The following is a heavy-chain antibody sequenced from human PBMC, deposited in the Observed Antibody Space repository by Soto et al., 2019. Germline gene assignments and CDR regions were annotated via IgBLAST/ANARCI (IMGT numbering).Heavy chain of an antibody. CDR2: INAGNGNT. J-gene: IGHJ4*02. CDR3: ARDLMTPYIWGSYLDY. Sequence: QVQLVQSGAEVKKPGASVKVSCKASGYTFTSYAMHWVRQAPGQRLEWMGWINAGNGNTKYSQKFQGRVTITRDTSASTAYMELSSLRSEDTAVYYCARDLMTPYIWGSYLDYWGQGTLVTVSS. D-gene: IGHD3-16*02. V-gene: IGHV1-3*01. CDR1: GYTFTSYA.